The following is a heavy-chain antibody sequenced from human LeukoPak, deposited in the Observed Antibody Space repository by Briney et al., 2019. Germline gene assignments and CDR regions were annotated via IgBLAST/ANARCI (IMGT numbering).Heavy chain of an antibody. Sequence: PGGSLRLSCAASGFTFSRYDMHWVRQAPAKGLEWVAVISYDGSNKYYADSVKGRFTISRDNSKNTLFLQMNSLSAEDTAVYYCARDQIVVVNNWFDPWGQGTLVTVSS. J-gene: IGHJ5*02. V-gene: IGHV3-30-3*01. D-gene: IGHD3-22*01. CDR2: ISYDGSNK. CDR1: GFTFSRYD. CDR3: ARDQIVVVNNWFDP.